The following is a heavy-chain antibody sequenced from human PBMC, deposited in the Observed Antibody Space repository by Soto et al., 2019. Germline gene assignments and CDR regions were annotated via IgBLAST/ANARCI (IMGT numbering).Heavy chain of an antibody. V-gene: IGHV1-58*02. J-gene: IGHJ3*02. Sequence: SVKVSCKASGYTFTSYGISWVRQARGQRLEWIGWIVVGSGNTNYAQKFQERVTITRDMSTSTAYMELSSLRSEDTAVYYCAASKPKRHIVVVTAIDAFDIWGQGTMVTVSS. D-gene: IGHD2-21*02. CDR2: IVVGSGNT. CDR1: GYTFTSYG. CDR3: AASKPKRHIVVVTAIDAFDI.